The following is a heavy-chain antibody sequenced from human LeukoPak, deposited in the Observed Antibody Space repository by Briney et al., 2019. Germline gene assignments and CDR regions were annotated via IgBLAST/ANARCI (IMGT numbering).Heavy chain of an antibody. CDR1: GFTFSSYG. Sequence: PGGSLRLSCAASGFTFSSYGMHWVRQAPGKGLEWVAVISYDGSNKYYADSVKGRFAISRDNSKNTLYLQMNSLRAEDTAVYYCAKAASPVVVDNFDYWGQGTLVTVS. J-gene: IGHJ4*02. D-gene: IGHD2-15*01. V-gene: IGHV3-30*18. CDR2: ISYDGSNK. CDR3: AKAASPVVVDNFDY.